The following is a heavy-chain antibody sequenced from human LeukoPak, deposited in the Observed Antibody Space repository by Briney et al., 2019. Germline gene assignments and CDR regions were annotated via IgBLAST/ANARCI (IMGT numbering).Heavy chain of an antibody. V-gene: IGHV3-7*01. CDR1: GFTFSNYW. CDR2: IKQDGSEK. Sequence: GGSLRLSCVASGFTFSNYWMSWVRQAPGKGLEWVANIKQDGSEKYYVDSVKGRFTISRDSAKNALYLQMNSLTAEDTGLYYCAKYRLVWLPAPVFDYWGQGTLVTVSS. CDR3: AKYRLVWLPAPVFDY. D-gene: IGHD5-24*01. J-gene: IGHJ4*02.